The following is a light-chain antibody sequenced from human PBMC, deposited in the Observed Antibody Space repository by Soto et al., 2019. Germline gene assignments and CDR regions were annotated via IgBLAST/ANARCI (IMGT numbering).Light chain of an antibody. J-gene: IGKJ1*01. Sequence: IVLTQSPGTVSLSPGERATLSCRASQSGSSSYLAWYQQRPGQAPRLLIFGASTRATGIPDRFSGSGSGTDCTLTISTLEPEDSAVYFCQHYGSSQWSFGQWTFGQGTKVEI. CDR1: QSGSSSY. CDR3: QHYGSSQWSFGQWT. CDR2: GAS. V-gene: IGKV3-20*01.